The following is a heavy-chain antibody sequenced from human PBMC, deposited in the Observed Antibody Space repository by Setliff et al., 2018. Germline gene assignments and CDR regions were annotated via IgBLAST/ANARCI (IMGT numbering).Heavy chain of an antibody. J-gene: IGHJ4*02. CDR1: RFTFSNYW. D-gene: IGHD6-25*01. CDR2: LNNDGTTI. CDR3: VRDTTSGWMLTN. V-gene: IGHV3-48*04. Sequence: PGGSLRLSCAASRFTFSNYWMSWVRQAPGKGLEWISYLNNDGTTIYYADSVRGRFTISRDNARDSLYLQMNSLRAEDTAVYYCVRDTTSGWMLTNWGQGTLVTVSS.